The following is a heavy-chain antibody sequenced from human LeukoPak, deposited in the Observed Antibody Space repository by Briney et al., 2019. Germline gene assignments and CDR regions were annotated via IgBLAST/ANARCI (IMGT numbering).Heavy chain of an antibody. CDR3: VRDFGYDVLTGYTYYGMDV. CDR2: ILSHGTTI. V-gene: IGHV3-48*04. Sequence: SGGSLRLSCEASGFTFSSYSMPWVRQAPGKGLEWVSYILSHGTTIYYADSVKGRFTISRDNAKNSLSLQMNSLRVDDTAVYYCVRDFGYDVLTGYTYYGMDVWGQGTTVIVSS. J-gene: IGHJ6*02. D-gene: IGHD3/OR15-3a*01. CDR1: GFTFSSYS.